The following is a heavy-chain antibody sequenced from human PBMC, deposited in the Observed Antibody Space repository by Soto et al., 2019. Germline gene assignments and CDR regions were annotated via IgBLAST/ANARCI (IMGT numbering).Heavy chain of an antibody. CDR1: GYSFTSYW. D-gene: IGHD3-22*01. Sequence: PGESLKISCKGSGYSFTSYWIGWVRQMPGKGLEWMGIIYPGDSDTRYSPSFQGQVTISADKSISTAYLQWSSLKASDTAMYYWARGFTMIKAWFDPWGQGTLVTVSS. CDR3: ARGFTMIKAWFDP. V-gene: IGHV5-51*01. J-gene: IGHJ5*02. CDR2: IYPGDSDT.